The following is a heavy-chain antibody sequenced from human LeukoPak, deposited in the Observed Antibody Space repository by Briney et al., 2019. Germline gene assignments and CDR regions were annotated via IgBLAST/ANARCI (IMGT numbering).Heavy chain of an antibody. Sequence: PSETLSLTCTVSGGSISSYYWSWIRQPPGKGLEWIGFIYYSGSTNYNPSLKSRVTISLDTSKKQFSLKLSSVTAADTAVYYCAREGGLRYFDWLFDYFDYWGQGTLVTVSS. V-gene: IGHV4-59*12. CDR1: GGSISSYY. J-gene: IGHJ4*02. D-gene: IGHD3-9*01. CDR3: AREGGLRYFDWLFDYFDY. CDR2: IYYSGST.